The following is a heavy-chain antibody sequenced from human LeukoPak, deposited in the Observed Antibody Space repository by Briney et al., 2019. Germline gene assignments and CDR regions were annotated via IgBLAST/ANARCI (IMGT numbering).Heavy chain of an antibody. Sequence: SETLSLTCAVYGGSFSGYYWSWIRQPPGKGLEWIGEINHSGSTNYNPSLKSRVTISVDTSKNQFSLKLSSVTAADTAVYYCARRGYSGYGSDAFDIWGQGTMVTVSS. D-gene: IGHD5-12*01. J-gene: IGHJ3*02. CDR1: GGSFSGYY. CDR2: INHSGST. CDR3: ARRGYSGYGSDAFDI. V-gene: IGHV4-34*01.